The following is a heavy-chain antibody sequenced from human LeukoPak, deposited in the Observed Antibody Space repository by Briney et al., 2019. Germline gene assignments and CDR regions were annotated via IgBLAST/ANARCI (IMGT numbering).Heavy chain of an antibody. D-gene: IGHD2-15*01. CDR2: IYYTGST. V-gene: IGHV4-59*01. CDR1: GDSITNYF. CDR3: ARGRVAYSAYYFDY. Sequence: SETLSLTCTVSGDSITNYFWSWIRQPPGKGLEWIGYIYYTGSTNYKPSLRSRVTISVDTSTNQFSLRLRSLTAADTAVYYCARGRVAYSAYYFDYWGQGALVTVSS. J-gene: IGHJ4*02.